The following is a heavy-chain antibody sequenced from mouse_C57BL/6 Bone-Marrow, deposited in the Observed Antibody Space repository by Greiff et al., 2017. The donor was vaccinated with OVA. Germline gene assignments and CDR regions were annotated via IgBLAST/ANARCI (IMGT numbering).Heavy chain of an antibody. CDR3: TDYGGYFDV. J-gene: IGHJ1*03. Sequence: EVQLVESGGGLVQPGGSMKLSCVASGFTFSNYWMNWVRQSPEKGLEWVAQIRLKSDNYATHYAESVKGRFTISRDDSKSSVYLQMNNLRAEDTGIYYCTDYGGYFDVWGTGTTVTVSS. CDR1: GFTFSNYW. D-gene: IGHD1-1*01. V-gene: IGHV6-3*01. CDR2: IRLKSDNYAT.